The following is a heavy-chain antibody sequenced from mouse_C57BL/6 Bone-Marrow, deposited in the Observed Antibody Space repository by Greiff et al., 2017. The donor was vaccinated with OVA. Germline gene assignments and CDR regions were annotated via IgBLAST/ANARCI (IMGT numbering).Heavy chain of an antibody. CDR1: GFTFSDYG. CDR3: ARALQGWYFDV. D-gene: IGHD2-1*01. CDR2: ISSGSSTI. J-gene: IGHJ1*03. Sequence: EVKLQESGGGLVKPGGSLKLSCAASGFTFSDYGMHWVRQAPEKGLEWVAYISSGSSTIYYADTVKGRFTISRDNAKNTLFLQMTSLRSEDTAMYYCARALQGWYFDVWGTGTTVTVSS. V-gene: IGHV5-17*01.